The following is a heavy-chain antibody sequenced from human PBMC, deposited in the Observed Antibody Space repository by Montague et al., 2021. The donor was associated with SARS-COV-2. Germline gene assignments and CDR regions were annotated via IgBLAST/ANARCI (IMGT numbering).Heavy chain of an antibody. V-gene: IGHV4-61*03. D-gene: IGHD3-9*01. J-gene: IGHJ4*02. CDR2: GT. Sequence: GTNYNPSLKSRVTLSLDAAKNHFSLRLSSVTAADTAVYYCARRTDILTGYYDYWGQGTLV. CDR3: ARRTDILTGYYDY.